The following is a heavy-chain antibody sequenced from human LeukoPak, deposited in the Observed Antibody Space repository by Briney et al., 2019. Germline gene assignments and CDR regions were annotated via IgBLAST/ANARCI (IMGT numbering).Heavy chain of an antibody. CDR3: ALGSFSSFDY. J-gene: IGHJ4*02. CDR1: GYTFTGYY. CDR2: INPNSGGT. Sequence: ASVKVSCKASGYTFTGYYMHWVRQAPGQGLEWMGWINPNSGGTNYAQKSQGRVTMTRDTSISTAYMELSRLRSDDTAVYYCALGSFSSFDYWGQGTLVTVSS. D-gene: IGHD2-15*01. V-gene: IGHV1-2*02.